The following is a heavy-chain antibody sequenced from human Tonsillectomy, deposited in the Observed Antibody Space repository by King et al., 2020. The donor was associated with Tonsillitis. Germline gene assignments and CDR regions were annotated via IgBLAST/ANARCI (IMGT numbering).Heavy chain of an antibody. CDR3: ATSYIGSYKDSAVDALDI. J-gene: IGHJ3*02. CDR1: GFTFSSYL. D-gene: IGHD1-26*01. Sequence: VQLVESGGGLVQPGGSLRLSCAVSGFTFSSYLMHWVRQAPGKGLVWVSRINSDGSSTNYADSVKGRFTISRDNAKNTLYLQMNSLRAEDTAVYYCATSYIGSYKDSAVDALDIWGQGTMVTISS. CDR2: INSDGSST. V-gene: IGHV3-74*01.